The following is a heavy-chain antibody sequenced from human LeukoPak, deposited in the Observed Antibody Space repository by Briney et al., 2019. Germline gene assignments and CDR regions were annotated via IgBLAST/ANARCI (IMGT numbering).Heavy chain of an antibody. CDR3: ARIRYCGGISCYYIDY. CDR1: EYTFTGYY. Sequence: ASVKVSCKSSEYTFTGYYIHWVRQAPGQGLEWMGWIDPNTGDSNYVQKFQGRVTMTRDTSISTAYMELSRLRSDDTAFYYCARIRYCGGISCYYIDYWGQGTLVTVSA. D-gene: IGHD2-2*01. V-gene: IGHV1-2*02. CDR2: IDPNTGDS. J-gene: IGHJ4*02.